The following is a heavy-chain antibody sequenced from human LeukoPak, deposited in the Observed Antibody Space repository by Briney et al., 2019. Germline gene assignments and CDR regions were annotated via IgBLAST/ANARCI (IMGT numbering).Heavy chain of an antibody. CDR2: INPDDGTT. CDR1: GYTFTSYY. CDR3: ARIFGMVNGLDY. D-gene: IGHD3-3*01. V-gene: IGHV1-46*01. Sequence: GASVKVSCKASGYTFTSYYVHWVRQAPGQGLEWMGVINPDDGTTSYAQKFQGRVSMTRDTSTRTIYMELGSLRSEDTAVYYCARIFGMVNGLDYWGQGTLVSVSS. J-gene: IGHJ4*02.